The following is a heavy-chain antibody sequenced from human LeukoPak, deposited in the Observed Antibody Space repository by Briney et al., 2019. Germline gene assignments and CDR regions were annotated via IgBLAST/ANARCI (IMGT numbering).Heavy chain of an antibody. V-gene: IGHV3-23*01. Sequence: GGSLRLSCAASGFTFSSCAMSWVRQAPGKGLEWVSAISGSGGSTYYADSVKGRFTISRDNSKNTLYLQMNSLRAEDTAVYYCARAATPYYYYYYMDVWGKGTTVTVSS. CDR1: GFTFSSCA. D-gene: IGHD5-24*01. CDR3: ARAATPYYYYYYMDV. J-gene: IGHJ6*03. CDR2: ISGSGGST.